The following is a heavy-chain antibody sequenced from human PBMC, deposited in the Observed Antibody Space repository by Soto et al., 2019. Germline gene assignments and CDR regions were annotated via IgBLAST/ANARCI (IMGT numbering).Heavy chain of an antibody. V-gene: IGHV4-61*01. CDR3: ATGSSGWYVDFDY. J-gene: IGHJ4*02. D-gene: IGHD6-19*01. Sequence: SETLSLTCTVSGGSVSSSYYYWIWIRQPPGKVLEWIGYIYYSGITNYNPSLKSRVTMSIDTSKNQFSLKLSSVTAADTAVYYCATGSSGWYVDFDYWGQGALVTVSS. CDR2: IYYSGIT. CDR1: GGSVSSSYYY.